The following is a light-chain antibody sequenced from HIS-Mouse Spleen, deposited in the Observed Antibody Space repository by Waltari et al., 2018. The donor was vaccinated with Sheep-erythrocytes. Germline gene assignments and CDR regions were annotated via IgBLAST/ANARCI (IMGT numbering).Light chain of an antibody. CDR1: ALPKKY. Sequence: SYELTQPPSVSVSPGQTARSTCSGAALPKKYAYWYQPKSGQAPVLVIYEDSKRPSGIPERFSGSSSGTMATLTISGAQVEDDADYYCYSTDSSGNHWVFGGGTKLTVL. J-gene: IGLJ3*02. CDR2: EDS. V-gene: IGLV3-10*01. CDR3: YSTDSSGNHWV.